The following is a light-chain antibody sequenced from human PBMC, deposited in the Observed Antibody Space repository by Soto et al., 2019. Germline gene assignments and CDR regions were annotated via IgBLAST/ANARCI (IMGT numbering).Light chain of an antibody. CDR2: GAS. V-gene: IGKV3-15*01. J-gene: IGKJ5*01. CDR3: QQYNNWPGGT. CDR1: QSVSSN. Sequence: EIVMTQSPATLSVSPGERATLSCRASQSVSSNLAWYQQKPGQAPRLLIYGASTSATGIPARFSGGGSGTDFTLTISSLQSEDFAVYYCQQYNNWPGGTFGQGTRLEIK.